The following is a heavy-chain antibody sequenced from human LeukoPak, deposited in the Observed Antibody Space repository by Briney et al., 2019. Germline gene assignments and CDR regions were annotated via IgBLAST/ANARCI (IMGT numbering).Heavy chain of an antibody. D-gene: IGHD4-23*01. CDR3: ARDFTVVTRNDAFDI. J-gene: IGHJ3*02. Sequence: SVKFSCKASGGTFSSYAISWVRQAPGQGLEWMGGIIPIFGTANYAQKFQGRVTITADESTSTAYMELSSLRSEDTAVYYCARDFTVVTRNDAFDIWGQGTMVTVSS. V-gene: IGHV1-69*13. CDR2: IIPIFGTA. CDR1: GGTFSSYA.